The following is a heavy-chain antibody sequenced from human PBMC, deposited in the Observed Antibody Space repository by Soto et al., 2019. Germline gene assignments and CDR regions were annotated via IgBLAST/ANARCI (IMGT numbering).Heavy chain of an antibody. J-gene: IGHJ5*02. CDR1: GFTFSSYA. CDR2: FNGNGGLT. CDR3: AKDNSLHWFDP. V-gene: IGHV3-23*01. D-gene: IGHD2-15*01. Sequence: SLRLSCATSGFTFSSYAMTWVRQAPGKGLEWVSTFNGNGGLTYYADSVKGRFTISRDNSKNTLYLQMDSLRGEDTAIYYCAKDNSLHWFDPWGQGTLVTVSS.